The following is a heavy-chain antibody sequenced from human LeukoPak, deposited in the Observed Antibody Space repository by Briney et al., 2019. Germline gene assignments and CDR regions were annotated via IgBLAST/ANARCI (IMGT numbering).Heavy chain of an antibody. V-gene: IGHV3-30-3*01. CDR3: ARPEGDYQGHDAFDI. Sequence: GGSLRLSCAASGFTFSSYAMHWVRQAPGKGLEWVAVISYDGSNKYYADSVKGRFTISRDNSKNTLYLQMNSLRAEDTAVCYCARPEGDYQGHDAFDIWGQGTVVTVSS. CDR2: ISYDGSNK. CDR1: GFTFSSYA. J-gene: IGHJ3*02. D-gene: IGHD4-17*01.